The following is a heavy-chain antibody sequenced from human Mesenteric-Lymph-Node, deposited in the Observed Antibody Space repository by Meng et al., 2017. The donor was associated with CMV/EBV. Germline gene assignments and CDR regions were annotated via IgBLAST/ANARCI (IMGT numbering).Heavy chain of an antibody. J-gene: IGHJ4*02. CDR3: ARLDRITMIVVVKSRIRPSGGHDY. Sequence: GISWVRQAPGQGLEWMGWISAYNGNTNYAQKLQGRVTMTTDTSTSTAYMELRSLRSDDTAVYYCARLDRITMIVVVKSRIRPSGGHDYWGQGTLVPSPQ. V-gene: IGHV1-18*01. D-gene: IGHD3-22*01. CDR2: ISAYNGNT. CDR1: G.